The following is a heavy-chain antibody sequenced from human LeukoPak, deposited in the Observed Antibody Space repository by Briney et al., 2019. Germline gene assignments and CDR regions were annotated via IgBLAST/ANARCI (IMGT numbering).Heavy chain of an antibody. Sequence: GGSLRLSCGASGFTFNNYAMNWVRQAPGKGLEWVSALSDSGSGTYCADSVKGRCTISRDNSKNTLYLQMNGLRAEDTAVYYCARRFSDSSGYYRFDFWGQGTLVTVSS. CDR3: ARRFSDSSGYYRFDF. J-gene: IGHJ4*02. CDR2: LSDSGSGT. V-gene: IGHV3-23*01. D-gene: IGHD3-22*01. CDR1: GFTFNNYA.